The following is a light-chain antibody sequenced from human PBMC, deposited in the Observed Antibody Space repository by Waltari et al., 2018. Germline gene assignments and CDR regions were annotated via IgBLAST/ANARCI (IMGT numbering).Light chain of an antibody. CDR2: KVS. CDR1: QSISKW. J-gene: IGKJ4*01. CDR3: QQYNSYSLLS. V-gene: IGKV1-5*03. Sequence: DIQMTQSPSTLSASVGDRVIFSCRASQSISKWLAWYQQKPGKAPKILIYKVSTLESGVPSRFSGSGSGTEVTLTISSLQPEDFATYYCQQYNSYSLLSFGGGTKVEIK.